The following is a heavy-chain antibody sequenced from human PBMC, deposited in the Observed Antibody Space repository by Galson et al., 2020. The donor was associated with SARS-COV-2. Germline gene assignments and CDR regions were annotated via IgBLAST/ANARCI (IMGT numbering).Heavy chain of an antibody. Sequence: SETLSLTCTVSGASINSGSHYWSWIRQPAGKGLEWIGCIYISGNTNYNPSLRSRVTMSVDPSNQQFSLQLRSVTAADTAVYYCARSQSEYTYGFYFDYWGRGTLVTVSS. CDR3: ARSQSEYTYGFYFDY. CDR2: IYISGNT. V-gene: IGHV4-61*02. D-gene: IGHD5-18*01. CDR1: GASINSGSHY. J-gene: IGHJ4*02.